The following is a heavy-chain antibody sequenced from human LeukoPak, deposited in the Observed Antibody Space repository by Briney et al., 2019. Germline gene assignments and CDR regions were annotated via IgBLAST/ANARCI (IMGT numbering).Heavy chain of an antibody. CDR2: ISGSGGST. CDR1: GFTFSSYA. J-gene: IGHJ4*01. D-gene: IGHD2-15*01. Sequence: GGSLRLSCAASGFTFSSYAMSWVRQAPGKGLEWVSAISGSGGSTYYADSVKGRFTISRDNSKNTLYLQMNSLRAEDTAVYYCANPLSMVVAAGDYWGQGTLVTVSS. CDR3: ANPLSMVVAAGDY. V-gene: IGHV3-23*01.